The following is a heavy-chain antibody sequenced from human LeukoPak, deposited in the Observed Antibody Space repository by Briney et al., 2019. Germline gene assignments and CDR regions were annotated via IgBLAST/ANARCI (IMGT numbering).Heavy chain of an antibody. Sequence: ASVKVSCKASGYTFTSYGFSWVRQAPGQGLEWMGWISVYNGNTNYAQKLQGRVTMTTDTSTSTAYMELRSLRSDDTAVYYCARYYYSGGYYSRDYYFDYWGQGTLVTVSS. CDR1: GYTFTSYG. CDR3: ARYYYSGGYYSRDYYFDY. V-gene: IGHV1-18*01. CDR2: ISVYNGNT. D-gene: IGHD1-26*01. J-gene: IGHJ4*02.